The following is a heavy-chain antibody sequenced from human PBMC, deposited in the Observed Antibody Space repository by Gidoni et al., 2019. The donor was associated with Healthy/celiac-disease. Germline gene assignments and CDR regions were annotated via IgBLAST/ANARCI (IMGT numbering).Heavy chain of an antibody. D-gene: IGHD3-3*01. CDR2: ISGSGGST. Sequence: EVQLLESGGGLVQPGGSLRLSCADSGFTFRSYAMSWVRQAPGKGLEWVSAISGSGGSTYYADSVKGLFTISRDNSKNTLYLQMNSLRAEDTAVYYCAKRDDFWSGGWFDPWGQGTLVTVSS. J-gene: IGHJ5*02. CDR1: GFTFRSYA. V-gene: IGHV3-23*01. CDR3: AKRDDFWSGGWFDP.